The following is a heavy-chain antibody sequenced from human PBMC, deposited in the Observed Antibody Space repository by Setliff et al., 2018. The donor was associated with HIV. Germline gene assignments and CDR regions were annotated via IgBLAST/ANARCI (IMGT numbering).Heavy chain of an antibody. Sequence: ASVKVSCKTSGYTFTGYFIHWVRQAPGQGLEWMGQINPNSRGTNYAQKFQGRVTMTMDTSISTAYMELSSLRSDDTAVYYCARGLDTAPYYFDYWGQGTLVTVSS. CDR2: INPNSRGT. D-gene: IGHD5-18*01. CDR1: GYTFTGYF. J-gene: IGHJ4*02. CDR3: ARGLDTAPYYFDY. V-gene: IGHV1-2*06.